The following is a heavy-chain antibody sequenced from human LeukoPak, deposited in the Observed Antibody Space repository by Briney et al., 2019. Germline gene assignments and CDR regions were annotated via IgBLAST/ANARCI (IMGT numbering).Heavy chain of an antibody. J-gene: IGHJ5*02. CDR3: ARNEGGSYPLNWFDP. CDR2: IIPIFGTA. D-gene: IGHD1-26*01. CDR1: GGTFSSYA. V-gene: IGHV1-69*13. Sequence: ASVKVSCKASGGTFSSYAISWVRQAPGQGLEWMGGIIPIFGTANYAQKFQGRVTITADESTSTAYMELSSLRSEDTAVYYGARNEGGSYPLNWFDPWGQGTLVTVSS.